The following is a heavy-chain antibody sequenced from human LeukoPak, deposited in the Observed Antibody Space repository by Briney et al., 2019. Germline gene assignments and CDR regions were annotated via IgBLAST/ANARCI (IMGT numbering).Heavy chain of an antibody. J-gene: IGHJ6*03. Sequence: SVKVSCKASGGTFSSYAISRVRQAPEQGLEWMGGIIPIFGTANYAQKFQGRVTITTDESTSTAYMELSSLRSEDTAVYYCARPSDSSGYYYYYYMDVWGKGTTVTVSS. CDR2: IIPIFGTA. CDR3: ARPSDSSGYYYYYYMDV. CDR1: GGTFSSYA. V-gene: IGHV1-69*05. D-gene: IGHD3-22*01.